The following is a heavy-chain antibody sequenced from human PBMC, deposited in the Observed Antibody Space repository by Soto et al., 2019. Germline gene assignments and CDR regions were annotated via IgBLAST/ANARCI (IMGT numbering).Heavy chain of an antibody. CDR1: GFTFDDYA. CDR2: ISWNSGSI. CDR3: AKDISGIAAAGGWFDP. D-gene: IGHD6-13*01. V-gene: IGHV3-9*01. J-gene: IGHJ5*02. Sequence: EVQLVESGGGLVQPGRSLRLSCAASGFTFDDYAMHWVRQAPGKGLEWVSGISWNSGSIGYVDSVKGRFTISRDNAKNSLYLQMNSLRAEDTALYYCAKDISGIAAAGGWFDPWGQGTLVTVSS.